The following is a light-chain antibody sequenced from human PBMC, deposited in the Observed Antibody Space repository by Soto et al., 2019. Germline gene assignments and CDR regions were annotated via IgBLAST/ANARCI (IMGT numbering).Light chain of an antibody. CDR1: SSDVGGYNY. CDR2: EVN. V-gene: IGLV2-8*01. CDR3: SSYAGNYNFFYV. J-gene: IGLJ1*01. Sequence: QSVLTQPPSASGSPGQSVTISCTGTSSDVGGYNYVSWYQQHPGKAPKLMIYEVNKRPSGVPDRFSGSKSGNTASLTVSGLQAEDEADYYCSSYAGNYNFFYVIGTGTKVTVL.